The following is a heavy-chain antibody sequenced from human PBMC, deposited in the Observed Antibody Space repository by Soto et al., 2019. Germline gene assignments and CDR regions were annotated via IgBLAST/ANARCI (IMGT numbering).Heavy chain of an antibody. CDR2: IYYRGTT. CDR3: ARHTLLSAVTNRFFDL. CDR1: GGSMTSSPYY. J-gene: IGHJ2*01. Sequence: PSETLSLPCTVSGGSMTSSPYYWGWIRQSAGKGLDWVASIYYRGTTYYNPSLESRVTISADTSKSQLSLKLTSVTAADTAVYYCARHTLLSAVTNRFFDLWGRGTLVTVSS. D-gene: IGHD2-15*01. V-gene: IGHV4-39*01.